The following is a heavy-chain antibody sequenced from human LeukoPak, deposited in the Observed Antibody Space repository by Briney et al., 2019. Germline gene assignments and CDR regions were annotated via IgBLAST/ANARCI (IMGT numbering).Heavy chain of an antibody. Sequence: SVKVSCKASGGTFSSYAISGVRQAPGQGLEWMGRIIPIVGIANYAQKFQGRVTITADKSTSTAHMELRSLRSEDTAVYYCARDGAVWFGEFSHYYYGMGVWGQGTTVTVSS. V-gene: IGHV1-69*04. CDR2: IIPIVGIA. CDR3: ARDGAVWFGEFSHYYYGMGV. J-gene: IGHJ6*02. CDR1: GGTFSSYA. D-gene: IGHD3-10*01.